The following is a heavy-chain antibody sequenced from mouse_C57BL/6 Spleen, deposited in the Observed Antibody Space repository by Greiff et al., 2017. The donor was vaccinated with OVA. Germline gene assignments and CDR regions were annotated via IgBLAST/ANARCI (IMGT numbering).Heavy chain of an antibody. CDR3: ARSSTTVVADWYFDV. D-gene: IGHD1-1*01. Sequence: QVQLQQSGAELARPGASVKLSCKASGYTFTSYGISWVKQRTGQGLEWIGEIYPRSGNTYYNEKFKGKATLTADKSSSTAYMELRSLTSEDSAVYFCARSSTTVVADWYFDVWGTGTTVTVSS. CDR2: IYPRSGNT. J-gene: IGHJ1*03. CDR1: GYTFTSYG. V-gene: IGHV1-81*01.